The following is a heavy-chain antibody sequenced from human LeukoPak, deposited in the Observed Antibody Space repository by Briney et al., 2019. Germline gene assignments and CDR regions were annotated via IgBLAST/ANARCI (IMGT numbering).Heavy chain of an antibody. J-gene: IGHJ4*02. V-gene: IGHV4-61*02. CDR1: GGSISSGSYY. CDR3: ARDLDFWSGPLFDY. D-gene: IGHD3-3*01. CDR2: IYTSGNT. Sequence: PSQTLSLTCTVSGGSISSGSYYWSWIRQPAGKGLEWIGRIYTSGNTNYNPSLKSRVTISVDTSKNQFSLKLSSVTAADTAVYYCARDLDFWSGPLFDYWGQGTLVTVSS.